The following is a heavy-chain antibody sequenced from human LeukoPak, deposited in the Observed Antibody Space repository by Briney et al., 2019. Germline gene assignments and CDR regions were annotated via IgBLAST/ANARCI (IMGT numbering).Heavy chain of an antibody. CDR2: INPNSGGT. Sequence: ASVKVSCKASGYTFTGYYMHWVRQAPGQGLEWMGWINPNSGGTNYAQKFQGRVTMTRDTSISTAYMELSRLRSDDTAVYYCARDIVVVPAASGAWGQGTLVTVSS. CDR3: ARDIVVVPAASGA. D-gene: IGHD2-2*01. V-gene: IGHV1-2*02. J-gene: IGHJ5*02. CDR1: GYTFTGYY.